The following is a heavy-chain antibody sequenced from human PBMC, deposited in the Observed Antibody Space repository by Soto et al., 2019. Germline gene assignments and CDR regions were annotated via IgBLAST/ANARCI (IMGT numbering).Heavy chain of an antibody. CDR2: IYHSGST. D-gene: IGHD6-19*01. CDR3: ARVSEAVAGSWHYFDY. V-gene: IGHV4-4*02. CDR1: GGSISSSNW. Sequence: PSETLSLTCAVSGGSISSSNWWSCVRQPPGKGLEWIGEIYHSGSTNYNPSLKSRVTISVDKSKNQFSLRLSSVTAADTAVYYCARVSEAVAGSWHYFDYWGQGTLVTVSS. J-gene: IGHJ4*02.